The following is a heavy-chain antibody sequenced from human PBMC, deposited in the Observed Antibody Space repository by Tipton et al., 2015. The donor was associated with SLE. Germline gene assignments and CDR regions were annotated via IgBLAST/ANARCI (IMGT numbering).Heavy chain of an antibody. CDR2: IYYSGST. V-gene: IGHV4-31*03. J-gene: IGHJ6*03. D-gene: IGHD2-21*01. Sequence: TLSLTCTVSGGSISSGGYYWSWIRQHPGKGLEWIGYIYYSGSTYYNPSLKSRVTISADTSKNQFSLKLSSVTAADTAVYYCARISPLLYCGGDCYYYYYMDVWGKGATVTVSS. CDR3: ARISPLLYCGGDCYYYYYMDV. CDR1: GGSISSGGYY.